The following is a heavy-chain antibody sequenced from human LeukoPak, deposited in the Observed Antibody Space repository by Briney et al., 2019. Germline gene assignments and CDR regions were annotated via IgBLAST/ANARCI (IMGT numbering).Heavy chain of an antibody. CDR3: ARVSDVGSTSSMRTWGYYDYMDV. Sequence: PGGSLRLSCAASGFTFSSYAMSWIRQAPGKGLEWVSYISSSGSTIYYADSVKGRFTISRDNAKNSLYLQMNSLRAEDTAVYYCARVSDVGSTSSMRTWGYYDYMDVWGKGTTVTVSS. CDR2: ISSSGSTI. J-gene: IGHJ6*03. CDR1: GFTFSSYA. D-gene: IGHD2-2*01. V-gene: IGHV3-11*04.